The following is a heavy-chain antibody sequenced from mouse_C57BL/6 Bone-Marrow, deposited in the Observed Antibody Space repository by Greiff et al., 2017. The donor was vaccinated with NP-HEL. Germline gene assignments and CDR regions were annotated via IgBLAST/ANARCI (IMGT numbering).Heavy chain of an antibody. CDR3: AIYYGYDGAWFAY. D-gene: IGHD2-2*01. V-gene: IGHV2-6*01. Sequence: LQESGPGLVAPSQSLSITCTVSGFSLTSYGVDWVRQSPGKGLEWLGVIWGVGSTNYNSALKSRLSISKDNSKSQVFLKMNSLQTDDTAMYYCAIYYGYDGAWFAYWGQGTLVTVSA. CDR1: GFSLTSYG. CDR2: IWGVGST. J-gene: IGHJ3*01.